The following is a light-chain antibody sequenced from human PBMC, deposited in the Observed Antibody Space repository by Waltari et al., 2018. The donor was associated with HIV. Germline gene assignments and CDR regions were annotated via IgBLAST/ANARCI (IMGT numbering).Light chain of an antibody. V-gene: IGKV1-5*03. Sequence: DIQMTQSPSTLSASVGDRVPITCRASQSISSWLAWYQQKPGKAHKLLIYKASSLESGVPSRFSGSGSGTEFTLTISSLQPDDFATYYCRQHNSYPLTFGGGTKVEIK. J-gene: IGKJ4*01. CDR3: RQHNSYPLT. CDR2: KAS. CDR1: QSISSW.